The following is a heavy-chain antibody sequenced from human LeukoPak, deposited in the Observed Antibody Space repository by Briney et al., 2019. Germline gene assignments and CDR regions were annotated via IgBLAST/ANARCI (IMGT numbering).Heavy chain of an antibody. CDR3: ARVWGSGRYRFDY. CDR2: ISSSGTTI. J-gene: IGHJ4*02. CDR1: GFTFSSYE. D-gene: IGHD3-10*01. Sequence: HPGGSLRLSCTASGFTFSSYEMNWVRQAPGKGLEWVSYISSSGTTIYYADSVKGRFTISRDNAKNSLYLQMNGLRAEDTGVYYCARVWGSGRYRFDYWGRGTLVTVSS. V-gene: IGHV3-48*03.